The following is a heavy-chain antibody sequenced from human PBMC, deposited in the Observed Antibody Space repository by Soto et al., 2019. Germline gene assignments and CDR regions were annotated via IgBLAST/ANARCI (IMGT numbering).Heavy chain of an antibody. CDR3: ASGLSSSIAAAGLYFDY. CDR1: GGSISSSSYY. D-gene: IGHD6-13*01. Sequence: QLQLQESGPGLVKPSETLSLTCTVSGGSISSSSYYWGWIRQPPGKGLEWIGSIYYSGSTYYNPSLKSRVTISVDTSKNQFSLKLSSVTAADTAVYYCASGLSSSIAAAGLYFDYWGQGTLVTVSS. J-gene: IGHJ4*02. V-gene: IGHV4-39*01. CDR2: IYYSGST.